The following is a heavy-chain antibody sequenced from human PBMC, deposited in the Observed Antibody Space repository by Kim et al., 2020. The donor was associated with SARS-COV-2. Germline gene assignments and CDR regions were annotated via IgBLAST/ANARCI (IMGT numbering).Heavy chain of an antibody. Sequence: SVKVSCKASGGTFSSYAISWVRQAPGQGLEWMGGIIPIFGTANYAQKFQGRVTITADESTSTAYMELSSLRSEDTAVYYCARELGGGSGYYNYFDYWGQGTLVTVSS. V-gene: IGHV1-69*13. CDR3: ARELGGGSGYYNYFDY. CDR1: GGTFSSYA. J-gene: IGHJ4*02. D-gene: IGHD3-22*01. CDR2: IIPIFGTA.